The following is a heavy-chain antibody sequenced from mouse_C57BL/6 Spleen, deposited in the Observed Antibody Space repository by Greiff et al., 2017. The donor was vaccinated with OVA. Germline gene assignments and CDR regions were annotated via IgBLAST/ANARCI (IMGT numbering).Heavy chain of an antibody. CDR2: IDPSDSYT. CDR3: ARSPYYYGSSGYFDY. V-gene: IGHV1-69*01. CDR1: GYTFTSYW. D-gene: IGHD1-1*01. Sequence: QVQLQQPGAELVMPGASVKLSCKASGYTFTSYWMHWVKQRPGQGLEWIGEIDPSDSYTKYNQKFKGKSTLTVDKSSITAYMQLSSLTSEDSAVYYCARSPYYYGSSGYFDYWGQGTTLTVSS. J-gene: IGHJ2*01.